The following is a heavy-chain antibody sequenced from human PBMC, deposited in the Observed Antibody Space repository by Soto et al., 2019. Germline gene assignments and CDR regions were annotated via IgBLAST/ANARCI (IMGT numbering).Heavy chain of an antibody. J-gene: IGHJ4*02. CDR2: IYYSGST. CDR1: GGSISSSSYY. V-gene: IGHV4-39*01. Sequence: SETLSLTCTVSGGSISSSSYYWGWIRQPPGKGLEWIGSIYYSGSTYYNPSLKSRVTISVDTSKNQLSLKLSSVTAADTAVYYCARLGYCSGCSCYPNPFYYWGQGTLDIVSS. D-gene: IGHD2-15*01. CDR3: ARLGYCSGCSCYPNPFYY.